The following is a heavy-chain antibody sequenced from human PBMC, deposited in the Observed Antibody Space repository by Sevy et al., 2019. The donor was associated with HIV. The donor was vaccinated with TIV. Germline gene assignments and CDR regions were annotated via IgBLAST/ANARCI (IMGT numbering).Heavy chain of an antibody. Sequence: GGSLRLSCAASGFSFTNYAISWVRQAPGKGLEWVSVITSDGYSTYYADSVKGRFTISRDNSKNTVFLQMNSLRAEDKAVYYCAKEKHYDSSYAMDVWGQGTTVTVSS. J-gene: IGHJ6*02. V-gene: IGHV3-23*01. CDR1: GFSFTNYA. CDR2: ITSDGYST. D-gene: IGHD3-22*01. CDR3: AKEKHYDSSYAMDV.